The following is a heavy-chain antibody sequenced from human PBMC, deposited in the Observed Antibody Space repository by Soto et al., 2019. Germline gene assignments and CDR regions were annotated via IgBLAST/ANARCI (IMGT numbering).Heavy chain of an antibody. D-gene: IGHD2-15*01. CDR2: IYYSGST. V-gene: IGHV4-31*03. J-gene: IGHJ6*02. CDR1: GGSISSGGYY. CDR3: ARAVVAATHRGGGMDV. Sequence: PSETLSLTCTVSGGSISSGGYYWSWIRQHPGKGLEWIGYIYYSGSTYYNPSLKSRVTISVDTSKNQFSLKLSSVTAADTAVYYCARAVVAATHRGGGMDVWGQGTTVTVSS.